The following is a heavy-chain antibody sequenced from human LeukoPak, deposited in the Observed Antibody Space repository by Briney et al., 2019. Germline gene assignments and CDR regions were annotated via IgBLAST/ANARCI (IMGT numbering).Heavy chain of an antibody. D-gene: IGHD1-26*01. CDR1: GGSISSYY. V-gene: IGHV4-59*08. J-gene: IGHJ4*02. CDR3: ARSFSGSYYFEY. Sequence: SETLSLTCTVSGGSISSYYWSWIRQPPGKGLEWIGYIYYSGSTNYNPSLKSRVTVSLDTSKNQLSLFLTSVTAADTAMYYCARSFSGSYYFEYWGQGTLVTVSP. CDR2: IYYSGST.